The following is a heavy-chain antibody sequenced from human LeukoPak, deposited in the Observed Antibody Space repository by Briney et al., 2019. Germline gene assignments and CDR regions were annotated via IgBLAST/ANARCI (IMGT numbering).Heavy chain of an antibody. CDR2: IYYSGST. Sequence: SETLSLTCTVSGGSISSYYWSWIRQPPGKGLEWIGYIYYSGSTNYNPSLKSRVTISVDTSKNQFSLKLSSVTAADTAVYYCARERGYYDSSGQAYYYYMDVWGKGTTVTVSS. V-gene: IGHV4-59*01. CDR1: GGSISSYY. J-gene: IGHJ6*03. CDR3: ARERGYYDSSGQAYYYYMDV. D-gene: IGHD3-22*01.